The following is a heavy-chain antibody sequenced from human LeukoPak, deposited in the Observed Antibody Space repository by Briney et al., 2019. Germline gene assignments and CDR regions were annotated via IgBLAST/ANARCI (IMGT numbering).Heavy chain of an antibody. CDR2: IYYSGST. CDR3: ARASPYYYDSSGYYGDAFDI. J-gene: IGHJ3*02. D-gene: IGHD3-22*01. V-gene: IGHV4-31*03. Sequence: ESSQTLSLTCTVSGGSISSGGYYWSWIRQHPGKGLEWIGYIYYSGSTYYNPSLKSRVTISVDTSKNQFSLKLSSVTAADTAVYYCARASPYYYDSSGYYGDAFDIWGQGTMVTVSS. CDR1: GGSISSGGYY.